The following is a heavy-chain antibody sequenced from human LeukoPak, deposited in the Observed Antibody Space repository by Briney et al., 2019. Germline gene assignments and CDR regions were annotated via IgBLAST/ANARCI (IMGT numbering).Heavy chain of an antibody. V-gene: IGHV3-21*01. Sequence: GRSLRGSGAASGFTFSSYSMNWVRQSPGKGLQWLSSISSRSSYIYYADSVKGRFTISRDNAKNSLYLQMNSLRAEDTAVYYCARGAQSSGYDYWGQGTLVTVSS. CDR3: ARGAQSSGYDY. D-gene: IGHD6-19*01. J-gene: IGHJ4*02. CDR1: GFTFSSYS. CDR2: ISSRSSYI.